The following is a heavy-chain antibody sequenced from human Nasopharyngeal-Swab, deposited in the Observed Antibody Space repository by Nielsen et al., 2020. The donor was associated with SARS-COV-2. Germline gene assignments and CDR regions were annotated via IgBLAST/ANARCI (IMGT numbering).Heavy chain of an antibody. Sequence: GGSLRLSCAASGFTFSSYGMHWVRQAPGKGLEWVAVISYDGSNKYYADSVKGRFTISRDNSKNTLYLQMNSLRAEDTAVYYCARVGYGDYFDYWGQGTLVTVSS. J-gene: IGHJ4*02. CDR2: ISYDGSNK. CDR3: ARVGYGDYFDY. V-gene: IGHV3-30*03. D-gene: IGHD4-17*01. CDR1: GFTFSSYG.